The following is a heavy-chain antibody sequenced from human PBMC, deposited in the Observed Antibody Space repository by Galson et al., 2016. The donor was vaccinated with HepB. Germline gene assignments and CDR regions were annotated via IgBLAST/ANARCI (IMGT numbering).Heavy chain of an antibody. CDR1: GDSVSSNSAA. Sequence: CAISGDSVSSNSAAWNWIRQSPSRGLEWLGRTYYRSKWYYDYAVSVESRISINPDTSKNQFSLQLNSVTPEDSAVYYCARDFADGMAAMMGQRWLDPWGQGTLVTVSS. V-gene: IGHV6-1*01. CDR2: TYYRSKWYY. D-gene: IGHD6-13*01. J-gene: IGHJ5*02. CDR3: ARDFADGMAAMMGQRWLDP.